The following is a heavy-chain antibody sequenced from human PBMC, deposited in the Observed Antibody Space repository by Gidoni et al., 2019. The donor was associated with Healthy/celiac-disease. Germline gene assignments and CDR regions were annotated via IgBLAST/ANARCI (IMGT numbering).Heavy chain of an antibody. CDR2: ISSNGGST. CDR3: ARGGDYAGFYYYYGMDV. D-gene: IGHD4-17*01. V-gene: IGHV3-64*01. CDR1: GFTFRSYA. Sequence: EVQLVESGGGLVQPGGSLRLSCAASGFTFRSYAMHWVRQAPGKGLEYVSAISSNGGSTYYANSVKGRFTISRDNSKNTLYLQMGSLRAEDMAVYYCARGGDYAGFYYYYGMDVWGQGTTVTVSS. J-gene: IGHJ6*02.